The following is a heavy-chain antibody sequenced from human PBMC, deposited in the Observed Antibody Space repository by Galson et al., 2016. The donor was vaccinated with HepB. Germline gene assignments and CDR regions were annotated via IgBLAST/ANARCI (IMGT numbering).Heavy chain of an antibody. CDR2: IYYSGST. V-gene: IGHV4-39*07. CDR1: GGSISSNNYY. CDR3: ARESGGHHPE. D-gene: IGHD2-15*01. J-gene: IGHJ4*02. Sequence: SETLSLTCTVSGGSISSNNYYWGWIRQPPGKGLEWIGSIYYSGSTYSNPSLKSRVALSVDTSKNQFSLRLTSVTAADTAVYYCARESGGHHPEWGQGTPVTVSS.